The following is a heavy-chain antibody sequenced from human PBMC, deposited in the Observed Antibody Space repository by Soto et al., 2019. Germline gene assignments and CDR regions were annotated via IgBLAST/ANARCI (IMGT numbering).Heavy chain of an antibody. CDR1: GFNFSSYA. CDR2: ISGRGGGT. J-gene: IGHJ4*02. V-gene: IGHV3-23*01. CDR3: AKFGLATTKRSPPYYIYY. Sequence: PGGSLRLSCAASGFNFSSYALRWVRQAPGKGLEWVSRISGRGGGTYYADSVKGRFTFSRDNSKNTPYLQINSLRAEDTAVYYCAKFGLATTKRSPPYYIYYWGQGALVTVSS. D-gene: IGHD1-1*01.